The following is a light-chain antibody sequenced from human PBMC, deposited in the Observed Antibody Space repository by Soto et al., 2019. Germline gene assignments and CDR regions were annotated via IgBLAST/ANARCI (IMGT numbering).Light chain of an antibody. CDR3: SSYTSSSTYV. CDR1: SSDVGGYNY. V-gene: IGLV2-14*01. CDR2: EVS. Sequence: QSVLTQPASVSXXPGQSITISCTGTSSDVGGYNYVSWSQQHPGKAPKLMIYEVSNRPSGVSNRFSGSKSGNTASLTISGLQAEDEADYYCSSYTSSSTYVFGTGTKVTVL. J-gene: IGLJ1*01.